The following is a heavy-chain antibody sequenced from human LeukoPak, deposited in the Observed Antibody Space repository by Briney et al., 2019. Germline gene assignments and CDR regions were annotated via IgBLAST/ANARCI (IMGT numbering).Heavy chain of an antibody. D-gene: IGHD4-23*01. CDR1: GFTFSDYN. CDR2: ITSGTTYI. V-gene: IGHV3-21*04. CDR3: ARVGGDYGGNFHAFDI. Sequence: GGSLRLSCAASGFTFSDYNMNWVRQSPEKGLEWVSSITSGTTYIYYADSVRGRFTLSRDNAKNSLYLQMNSLRAEDTAVYYCARVGGDYGGNFHAFDIWGQGTMVTVSS. J-gene: IGHJ3*02.